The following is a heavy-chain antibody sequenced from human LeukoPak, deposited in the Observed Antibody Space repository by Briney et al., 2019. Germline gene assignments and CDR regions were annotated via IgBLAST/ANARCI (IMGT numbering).Heavy chain of an antibody. CDR3: AKDSSPYYYDSSGYYY. CDR2: ISWNSGSI. J-gene: IGHJ4*02. V-gene: IGHV3-9*01. D-gene: IGHD3-22*01. Sequence: GGSLRLSCAASGFTFDDYAMHWVRQAPVKGLEWVSGISWNSGSIGYADSVKGRFTISRDNAKNSLYLQMNSLRAEDTALYYCAKDSSPYYYDSSGYYYWGQGTLVTVSS. CDR1: GFTFDDYA.